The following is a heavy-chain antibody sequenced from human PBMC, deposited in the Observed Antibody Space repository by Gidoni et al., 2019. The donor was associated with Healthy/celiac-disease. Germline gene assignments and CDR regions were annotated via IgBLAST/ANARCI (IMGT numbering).Heavy chain of an antibody. V-gene: IGHV4-31*03. J-gene: IGHJ3*02. CDR1: GGSISSGGYY. CDR3: HDGDAFDI. CDR2: IYYSGST. D-gene: IGHD5-18*01. Sequence: VQLQESGPGLVKPSQTLSLTCTVSGGSISSGGYYWSWIRQHPGKGLEWIGYIYYSGSTYYNPSLKSRVTISVTAADTAVYYCARDLGLAAGYSYGHDGDAFDIWGQGTMVTVSS.